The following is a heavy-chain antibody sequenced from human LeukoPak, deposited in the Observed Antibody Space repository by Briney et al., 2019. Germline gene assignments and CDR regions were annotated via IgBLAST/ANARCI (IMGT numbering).Heavy chain of an antibody. J-gene: IGHJ4*02. CDR2: IYYSGST. V-gene: IGHV4-39*01. Sequence: SETLSLTCTVSGGSISSSSYYWGWIRQPPGKGLEWIGSIYYSGSTYYNPYLKSRVTISVDTSKNQFSLKLSSVTAADTAVYYCARSQQWLAMNDYWGQGTLVTVSS. CDR1: GGSISSSSYY. CDR3: ARSQQWLAMNDY. D-gene: IGHD6-19*01.